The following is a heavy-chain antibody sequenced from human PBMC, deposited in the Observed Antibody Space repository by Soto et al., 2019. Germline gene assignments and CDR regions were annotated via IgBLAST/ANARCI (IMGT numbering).Heavy chain of an antibody. CDR3: ARVGVGIAAPRVWPY. Sequence: RASVKVSCKASGYTFTSYGISWVRQAPGQGLEWMAWINPYNGNTKYAEKFLGRVTVTTDTSTATAYMEVRSLTSDDTAVFYCARVGVGIAAPRVWPYWGQGTPVTVSS. J-gene: IGHJ4*02. D-gene: IGHD6-13*01. CDR2: INPYNGNT. V-gene: IGHV1-18*01. CDR1: GYTFTSYG.